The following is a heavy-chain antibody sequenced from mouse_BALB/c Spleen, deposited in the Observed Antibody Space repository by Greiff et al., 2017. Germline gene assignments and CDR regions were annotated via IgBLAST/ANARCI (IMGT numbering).Heavy chain of an antibody. CDR2: IDPSDSYT. V-gene: IGHV1S127*01. CDR1: GYTFTSYW. CDR3: TSEGGAWFAY. Sequence: QVQLKQPGAELVKPGASVKMSCKASGYTFTSYWMHWVKQRPGQGLEWIGVIDPSDSYTSYNQKFKGKATLTVDTSSSTAYMQLSSLTSEDSAVYYCTSEGGAWFAYWGQGTLVTVSA. J-gene: IGHJ3*01.